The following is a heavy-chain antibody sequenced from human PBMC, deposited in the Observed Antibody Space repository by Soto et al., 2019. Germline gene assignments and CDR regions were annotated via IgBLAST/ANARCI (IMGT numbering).Heavy chain of an antibody. Sequence: QVQLVESGGGVVQPRRSLRLSCAASGFTFSSYGMHWVRQAPGKGLEWVAVISYDGSNKYYADSVKGRFTISRDNSKNTLYLQMNSLRAEDTAVYYCAKDDGNLRLRHFDWSPFFGYWGQGTLVTVSS. V-gene: IGHV3-30*18. D-gene: IGHD3-9*01. J-gene: IGHJ4*02. CDR2: ISYDGSNK. CDR3: AKDDGNLRLRHFDWSPFFGY. CDR1: GFTFSSYG.